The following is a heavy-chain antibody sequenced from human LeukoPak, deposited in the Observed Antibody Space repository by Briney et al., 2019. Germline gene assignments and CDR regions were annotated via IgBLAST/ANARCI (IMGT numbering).Heavy chain of an antibody. CDR3: ARVKYYDILTGYDAFDI. CDR2: IYYSGST. J-gene: IGHJ3*02. Sequence: SSETLSLTCTVSGGSISSYYWSWIRQPPGKGLEWIGYIYYSGSTNYNPSLKSRVTISVDTSKNQFSLKLSSVTAADTAVYYCARVKYYDILTGYDAFDIWGQGTTVTVSS. D-gene: IGHD3-9*01. CDR1: GGSISSYY. V-gene: IGHV4-59*01.